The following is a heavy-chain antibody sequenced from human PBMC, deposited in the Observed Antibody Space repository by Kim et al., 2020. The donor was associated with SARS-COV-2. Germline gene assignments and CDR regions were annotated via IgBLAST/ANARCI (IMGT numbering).Heavy chain of an antibody. J-gene: IGHJ4*02. Sequence: ASVKVSCKVSGYTLTELSMHWVRQAPGKGLEWMGGFDPEDGETLYAQKFQGRVTMTEDTSTDTAYMELSSLRSEDTAVYYCATAYYYGSGSYYAFDYWGQGTLVTVSS. CDR2: FDPEDGET. D-gene: IGHD3-10*01. CDR1: GYTLTELS. CDR3: ATAYYYGSGSYYAFDY. V-gene: IGHV1-24*01.